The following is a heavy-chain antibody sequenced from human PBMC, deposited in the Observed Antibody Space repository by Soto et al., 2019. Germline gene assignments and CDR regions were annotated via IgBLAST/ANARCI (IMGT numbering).Heavy chain of an antibody. CDR1: GYTFTSYD. D-gene: IGHD1-1*01. J-gene: IGHJ4*02. Sequence: ASVKVSCKASGYTFTSYDIYWVRQATGQGLEWMGWMNPNTGDSSYAQKFQGRVTMTSDTSITTAHMELSSLRSEDTAVYYCARRAETNGWNGFGADKYYFDFWGQGTLVTVSS. V-gene: IGHV1-8*01. CDR3: ARRAETNGWNGFGADKYYFDF. CDR2: MNPNTGDS.